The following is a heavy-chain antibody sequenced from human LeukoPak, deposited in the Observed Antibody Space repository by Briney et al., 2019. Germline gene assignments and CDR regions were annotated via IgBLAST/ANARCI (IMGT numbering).Heavy chain of an antibody. CDR2: ISGGGDQA. D-gene: IGHD6-19*01. CDR1: GFTFTAYA. J-gene: IGHJ3*01. Sequence: GGSLRLSCAASGFTFTAYAINWVRQAPGKGLEWISGISGGGDQAYYADSVNGRFIISRGNSKNTVSLQMSSLRAEDTALYYCAKDLALAGTGGGFDVWGHGTMVAVSS. V-gene: IGHV3-23*01. CDR3: AKDLALAGTGGGFDV.